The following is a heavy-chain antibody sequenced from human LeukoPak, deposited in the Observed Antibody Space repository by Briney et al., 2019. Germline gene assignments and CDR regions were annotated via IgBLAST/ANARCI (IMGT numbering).Heavy chain of an antibody. CDR2: IYTSGST. Sequence: SETLSLTCTVSDGSLSNYYWSWIRQPAGGGLEWIGRIYTSGSTNYNPSLKSRVTMSVDTSKNQFSLKLSSVTAADTAVYYCARVAGRDGYKTLDYWGQGTLVTVSS. V-gene: IGHV4-4*07. D-gene: IGHD5-24*01. CDR3: ARVAGRDGYKTLDY. J-gene: IGHJ4*02. CDR1: DGSLSNYY.